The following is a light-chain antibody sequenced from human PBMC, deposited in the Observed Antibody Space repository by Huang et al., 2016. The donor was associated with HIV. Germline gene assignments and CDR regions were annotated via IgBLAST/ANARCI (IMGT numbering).Light chain of an antibody. CDR2: GAS. CDR3: QQYGSSPAT. Sequence: EIVLTQSPGTLSLSPGERTTLSCRASQSVNSGYLAWYQQKPGQAPRRLIYGASTRATGIPGRFSGSGSGTDFTLTISRLQPEDFAGYYCQQYGSSPATFGQGTKVEVK. V-gene: IGKV3-20*01. CDR1: QSVNSGY. J-gene: IGKJ1*01.